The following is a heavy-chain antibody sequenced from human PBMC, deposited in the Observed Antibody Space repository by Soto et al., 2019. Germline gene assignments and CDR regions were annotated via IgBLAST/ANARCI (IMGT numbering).Heavy chain of an antibody. D-gene: IGHD3-22*01. CDR2: INHSGST. CDR3: ARGLNYYDSSGDYTYYYYGMDV. V-gene: IGHV4-34*01. CDR1: GGSFSGYY. Sequence: QVQLQQWGAGLLKPSETLSLTCAVYGGSFSGYYWSWIRQPPGKGLEWMGEINHSGSTNYNPSLKGRDTRSVDTSRNQFSLKLSSGTAADTAVYYCARGLNYYDSSGDYTYYYYGMDVWGQGTTVTVAS. J-gene: IGHJ6*02.